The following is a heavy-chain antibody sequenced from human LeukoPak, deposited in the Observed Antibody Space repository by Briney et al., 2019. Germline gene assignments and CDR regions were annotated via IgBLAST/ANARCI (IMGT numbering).Heavy chain of an antibody. V-gene: IGHV1-2*02. Sequence: ASVKVSCKASGYTFTGYYMHWVRQAPGQGLEWMGWINPNSGGTNYAQKFQGRVTMTRDTSISTAYMELSRLRSDGTAVYYCARVGEAYYDFWSGYFDFDYWGQGTLVTVSS. CDR2: INPNSGGT. J-gene: IGHJ4*02. CDR3: ARVGEAYYDFWSGYFDFDY. CDR1: GYTFTGYY. D-gene: IGHD3-3*01.